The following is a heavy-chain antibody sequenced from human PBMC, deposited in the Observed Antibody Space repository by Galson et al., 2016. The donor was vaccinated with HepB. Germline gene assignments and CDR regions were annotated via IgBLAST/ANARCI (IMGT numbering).Heavy chain of an antibody. Sequence: SETLSLTCAVHGGSFSDYYWSWIRQSPGKGLQWIGEVNHSGRTNYSPALNSRVTISVDTSKTQFSLNVSSVTAADTAIYYCARLSGWWNGFDIWGQGTMVTVSS. CDR1: GGSFSDYY. V-gene: IGHV4-34*01. CDR2: VNHSGRT. J-gene: IGHJ3*02. CDR3: ARLSGWWNGFDI. D-gene: IGHD2-15*01.